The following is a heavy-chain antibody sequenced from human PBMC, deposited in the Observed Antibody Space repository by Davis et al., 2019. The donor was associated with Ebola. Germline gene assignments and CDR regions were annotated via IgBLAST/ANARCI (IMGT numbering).Heavy chain of an antibody. Sequence: GGSLRLSCAASGFTVSSNYMNWVRQAPGKGLEWVSSISSSSSYIYYADSVKGRFTISRDNAKNSLYLQMNSLKTEDTAVYYCTTTTTSTDYWGQGTLVTVSS. CDR1: GFTVSSNY. D-gene: IGHD1-26*01. CDR2: ISSSSSYI. J-gene: IGHJ4*02. V-gene: IGHV3-21*04. CDR3: TTTTTSTDY.